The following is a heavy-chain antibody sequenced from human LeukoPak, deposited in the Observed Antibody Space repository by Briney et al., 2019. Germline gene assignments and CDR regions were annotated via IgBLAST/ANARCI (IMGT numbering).Heavy chain of an antibody. J-gene: IGHJ6*02. Sequence: GGSLRLSCAASGFTFSSYSMNWVRQAPGKGLEWVSSISSSSSYIYYADSVKGRFTISGDNAKNSLYLQMNSLRAEDTAVYYCARDHELRYYYDSSGYYGMDVWGQGTTVTVSS. CDR2: ISSSSSYI. V-gene: IGHV3-21*01. D-gene: IGHD3-22*01. CDR3: ARDHELRYYYDSSGYYGMDV. CDR1: GFTFSSYS.